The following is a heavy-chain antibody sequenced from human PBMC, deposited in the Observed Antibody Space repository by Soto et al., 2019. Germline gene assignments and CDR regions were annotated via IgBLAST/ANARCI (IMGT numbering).Heavy chain of an antibody. J-gene: IGHJ1*01. D-gene: IGHD3-10*01. Sequence: SETLSLTCTASGGSISSSSYYWGWIRQPPGKGLEWIGSIYYSGSTYYNPSLKSRVTISVDTSKNQFSLKLSSVTAADTAMYHCARVSSSGNIQHWGQGTLVTVSS. CDR3: ARVSSSGNIQH. CDR1: GGSISSSSYY. CDR2: IYYSGST. V-gene: IGHV4-39*07.